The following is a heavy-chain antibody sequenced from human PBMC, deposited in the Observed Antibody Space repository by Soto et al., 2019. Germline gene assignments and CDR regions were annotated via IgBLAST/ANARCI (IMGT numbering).Heavy chain of an antibody. J-gene: IGHJ4*02. CDR3: AKKVNSGSGSQFFDY. Sequence: PGGSLRLSCAASGFTFSSYSMSWVRPAPGKGLEWVSGFRSGGDDDTTYYADSVRGRFTISRDNSKNTLFLQMNSLRAEDTAIYYCAKKVNSGSGSQFFDYWGQGNLVTVSS. V-gene: IGHV3-23*01. D-gene: IGHD3-10*01. CDR2: FRSGGDDDTT. CDR1: GFTFSSYS.